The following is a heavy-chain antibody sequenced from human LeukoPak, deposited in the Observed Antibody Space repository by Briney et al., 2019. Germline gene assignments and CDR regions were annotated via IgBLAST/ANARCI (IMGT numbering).Heavy chain of an antibody. J-gene: IGHJ1*01. CDR3: ARAVAGKRGYFQH. Sequence: PSETLSLTCTVSGGSISSYYWSWIRQPPGKGLEWIGEINHSGSTNYNPSLKSRVTISVDTSKNQFSLKLSSVTAADTAVYYCARAVAGKRGYFQHWGQGTLVTVSS. D-gene: IGHD6-19*01. CDR2: INHSGST. V-gene: IGHV4-34*01. CDR1: GGSISSYY.